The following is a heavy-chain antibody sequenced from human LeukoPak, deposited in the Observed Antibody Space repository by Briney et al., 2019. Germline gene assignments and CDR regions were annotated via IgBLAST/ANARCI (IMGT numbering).Heavy chain of an antibody. V-gene: IGHV3-33*08. CDR1: GFTFSSYS. Sequence: PGGSLRLSCAASGFTFSSYSMNWVRQAPGKGLEWVAVIWYDGSNKYYADSVKGRFTISRDNSKNTLYLQMNSLRAEDTAVYYCARDQGSSGHWVDYWGQGTLVTVSS. CDR3: ARDQGSSGHWVDY. CDR2: IWYDGSNK. D-gene: IGHD3-22*01. J-gene: IGHJ4*02.